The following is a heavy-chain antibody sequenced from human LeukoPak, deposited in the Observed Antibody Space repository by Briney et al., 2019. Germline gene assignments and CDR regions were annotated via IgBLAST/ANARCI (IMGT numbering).Heavy chain of an antibody. CDR1: GGTFSSYA. V-gene: IGHV1-69*04. J-gene: IGHJ4*02. D-gene: IGHD6-6*01. CDR3: ARDPGLLAARPYYFDY. Sequence: GSSVKVSCKASGGTFSSYAISWVRQAPGQGLEWMGRIIPILGIANYAQKFQGRVTITADKSTSTAYMELSGLRSEDTAVYYCARDPGLLAARPYYFDYWGQGTLVTVSS. CDR2: IIPILGIA.